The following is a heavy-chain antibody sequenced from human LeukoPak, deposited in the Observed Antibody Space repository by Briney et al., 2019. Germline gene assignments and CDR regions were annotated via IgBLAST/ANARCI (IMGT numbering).Heavy chain of an antibody. J-gene: IGHJ4*02. D-gene: IGHD5-12*01. CDR1: GGSISSSSYY. CDR2: IYYSGST. Sequence: PSETLSLTCTVSGGSISSSSYYWGWIRQPPGKGLEWIGSIYYSGSTHYNPSLKSRVTISVDTSKNQFSLKLSSVTAADTAVYYCARVATRPFYYWGQGTLVTVSS. V-gene: IGHV4-39*01. CDR3: ARVATRPFYY.